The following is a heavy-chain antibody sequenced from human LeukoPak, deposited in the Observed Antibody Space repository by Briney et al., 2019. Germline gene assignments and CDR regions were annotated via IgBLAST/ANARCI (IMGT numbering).Heavy chain of an antibody. CDR3: ARGEYYYDGGY. J-gene: IGHJ4*02. CDR2: IKKDGSEK. Sequence: PGGSLRLSCAASGFTFSSYWMSWVRQAPGKGLEWVANIKKDGSEKYYVDSVKGRFTISRDNAKNSLFLQMNSLRAEETVVYYCARGEYYYDGGYWGQGTLVTVSS. CDR1: GFTFSSYW. D-gene: IGHD3-22*01. V-gene: IGHV3-7*04.